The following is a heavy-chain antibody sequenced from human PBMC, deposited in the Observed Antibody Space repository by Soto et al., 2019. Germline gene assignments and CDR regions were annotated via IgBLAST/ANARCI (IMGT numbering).Heavy chain of an antibody. CDR2: INQSGTT. D-gene: IGHD3-10*01. CDR1: GGSFSGYY. V-gene: IGHV4-34*01. J-gene: IGHJ4*02. CDR3: ARGGLGSVTTSLDY. Sequence: QMQLQQWGAGLLKPSETLSLTCGVYGGSFSGYYWSWLRQPPGKGLEWIGEINQSGTTNYNPSLKSRATISIDTSENRFSLKLNSVTAADTAVYYCARGGLGSVTTSLDYWGRGTLVTVSS.